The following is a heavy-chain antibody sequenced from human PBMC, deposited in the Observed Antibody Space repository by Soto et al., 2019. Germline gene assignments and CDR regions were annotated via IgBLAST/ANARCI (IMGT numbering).Heavy chain of an antibody. CDR3: AKDMGITMIVVVPKPVDY. CDR2: ISGSGGST. V-gene: IGHV3-23*01. Sequence: EVQLLESGGGLVQPGGSLRLSCAASGFTFSSYAMSWVRQAPGKGLEWVSAISGSGGSTYYADSVKGRFTISRDNSKNTLYLQMNSLRAEDTAVYYRAKDMGITMIVVVPKPVDYWGQGTLVTVSS. D-gene: IGHD3-22*01. CDR1: GFTFSSYA. J-gene: IGHJ4*02.